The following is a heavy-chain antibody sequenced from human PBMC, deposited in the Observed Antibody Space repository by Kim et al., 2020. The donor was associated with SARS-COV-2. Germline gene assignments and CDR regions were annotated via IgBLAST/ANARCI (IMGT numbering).Heavy chain of an antibody. CDR1: GDSIRRSNNY. CDR3: ARPAIPYGGYDIFYYG. Sequence: SETLSLTCTVSGDSIRRSNNYWGWVRQSPGKGLELIGNIFYTGTTFYNPSLADRVTISVDTSKNEFSLRLSSVTAADTAVYYCARPAIPYGGYDIFYYG. CDR2: IFYTGTT. V-gene: IGHV4-39*01. D-gene: IGHD3-9*01. J-gene: IGHJ6*01.